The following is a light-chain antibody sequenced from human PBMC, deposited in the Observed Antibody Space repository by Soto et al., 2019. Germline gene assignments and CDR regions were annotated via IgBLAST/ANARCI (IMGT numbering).Light chain of an antibody. CDR1: SSDVGSYNL. CDR3: CSYAGSGTWV. J-gene: IGLJ3*02. CDR2: EVS. V-gene: IGLV2-23*02. Sequence: QSALTQPASVSGSPGQSITISCTGTSSDVGSYNLVSWYQQHPGKAPKVMIYEVSKRPSGVSNRFSGSKSGNAASLTISGIQAEDEADYYCCSYAGSGTWVFGGGTKLTVL.